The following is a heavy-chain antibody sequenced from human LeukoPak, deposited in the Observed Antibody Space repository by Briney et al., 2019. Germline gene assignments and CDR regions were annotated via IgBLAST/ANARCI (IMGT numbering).Heavy chain of an antibody. J-gene: IGHJ5*02. CDR3: ARGLLQKNGWFDP. CDR1: RYTFTSYG. D-gene: IGHD2-15*01. CDR2: ISAYNGNT. V-gene: IGHV1-18*01. Sequence: ASVKVSCKASRYTFTSYGISWVRQAPGQGLEWMGWISAYNGNTDYAQKLQGRVTMTTDTLTTTAYMELRNLRSDDTAAYYCARGLLQKNGWFDPWGQGTLVTVSS.